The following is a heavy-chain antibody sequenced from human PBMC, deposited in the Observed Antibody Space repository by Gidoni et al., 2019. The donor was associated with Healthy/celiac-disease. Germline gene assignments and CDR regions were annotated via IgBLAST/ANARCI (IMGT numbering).Heavy chain of an antibody. CDR3: ARDGGSRGPFDY. Sequence: QVQLVESGGGVVQPGRSLRLSCAASGFTFSSYGMHWVRQAPGKGLEWVAVIWYDGSNKYYAGSVKGRFTISRDNSKNTLYLQMNSLRAEDTAVYYCARDGGSRGPFDYWGQGTLVTVSS. CDR1: GFTFSSYG. CDR2: IWYDGSNK. D-gene: IGHD3-16*01. V-gene: IGHV3-33*01. J-gene: IGHJ4*02.